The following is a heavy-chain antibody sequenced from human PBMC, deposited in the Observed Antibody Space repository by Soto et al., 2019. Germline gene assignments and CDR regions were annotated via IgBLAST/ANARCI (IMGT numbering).Heavy chain of an antibody. CDR2: ISWDGGST. D-gene: IGHD3-3*01. V-gene: IGHV3-43*01. CDR3: AKDIKNPDYDFWSGYDYGMDV. J-gene: IGHJ6*02. CDR1: GFTFSSYW. Sequence: GGSLRLSCAASGFTFSSYWMHWVRQAPGKGLEWVSLISWDGGSTYYADSVKGRFTISRDNSKNSLYLQMNSLRTEDTALYYCAKDIKNPDYDFWSGYDYGMDVWGQGTTVTVSS.